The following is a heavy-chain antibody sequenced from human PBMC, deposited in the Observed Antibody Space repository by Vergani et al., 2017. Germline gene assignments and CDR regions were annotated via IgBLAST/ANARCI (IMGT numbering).Heavy chain of an antibody. CDR3: ARVLGSYCSGGSCYSEDDAFDI. J-gene: IGHJ3*02. D-gene: IGHD2-15*01. CDR2: IYYSGST. V-gene: IGHV4-59*01. CDR1: GGSISSYY. Sequence: QVQLQESGPGLVKPSETLSLTCTVSGGSISSYYWSWIRQPPGKGLAWIGYIYYSGSTNYNPSLKSRVTISVDTSKNQFSLKLSSVTAADTAVYYCARVLGSYCSGGSCYSEDDAFDIWGQGTMVTVSS.